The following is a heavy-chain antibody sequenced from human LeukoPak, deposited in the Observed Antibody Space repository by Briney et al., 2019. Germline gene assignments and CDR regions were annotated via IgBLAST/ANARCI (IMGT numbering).Heavy chain of an antibody. CDR2: ISGSGGST. J-gene: IGHJ3*02. V-gene: IGHV3-23*01. D-gene: IGHD2-2*03. CDR1: GFTFSSYA. CDR3: AHFGYCSSTSCPREAFDI. Sequence: GGSLRLSCAASGFTFSSYAMSWVRQAPGKGLEWVSAISGSGGSTYYADSVKGRFTISRDNSKNTLYLQTNSLRAEDTAVYYCAHFGYCSSTSCPREAFDIWGQGTMVTVSS.